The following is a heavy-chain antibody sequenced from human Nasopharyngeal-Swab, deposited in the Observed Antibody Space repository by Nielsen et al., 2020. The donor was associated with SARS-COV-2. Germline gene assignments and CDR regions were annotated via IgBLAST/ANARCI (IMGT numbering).Heavy chain of an antibody. D-gene: IGHD3-16*02. Sequence: SETLSLTCTVSGYSISSGYYWAWIRHPPGKGLEWIGSVQSAGNTYYNPSLESRVTISNDSSKNQFSLMLRSVTAADTAVYYCARELSNTPKYNWFAPWGQGALVTVSS. CDR3: ARELSNTPKYNWFAP. V-gene: IGHV4-38-2*02. J-gene: IGHJ5*02. CDR2: VQSAGNT. CDR1: GYSISSGYY.